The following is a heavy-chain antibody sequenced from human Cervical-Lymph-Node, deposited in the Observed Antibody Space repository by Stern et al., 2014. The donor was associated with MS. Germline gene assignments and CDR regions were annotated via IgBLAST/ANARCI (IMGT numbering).Heavy chain of an antibody. CDR3: ARGGGRTYFDY. D-gene: IGHD3-16*01. CDR1: GGSINTYY. J-gene: IGHJ4*02. Sequence: DQLVESGPGLVKPSETLSLTCTVSGGSINTYYLSWIRQPPGQGLEWIGWIYYSGSTNYNPSLKMRVSISIDTSQNQLSLKLTSVTAADTAVYYCARGGGRTYFDYWGQGTLVTVSS. CDR2: IYYSGST. V-gene: IGHV4-59*01.